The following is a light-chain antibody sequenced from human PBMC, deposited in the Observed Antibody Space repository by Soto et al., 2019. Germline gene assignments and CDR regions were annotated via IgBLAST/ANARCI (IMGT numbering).Light chain of an antibody. Sequence: QSVLTQPPSVSGSPGRSVTISCTGTSSDVGGYKYVSWYQQYSGKAPKLMIYDVTKRPSGVPDRFSGSKSGNTASLTISGLQAEDEADYYCCSYAGSYSVIFGGGTKLTVL. CDR1: SSDVGGYKY. J-gene: IGLJ2*01. CDR3: CSYAGSYSVI. CDR2: DVT. V-gene: IGLV2-11*01.